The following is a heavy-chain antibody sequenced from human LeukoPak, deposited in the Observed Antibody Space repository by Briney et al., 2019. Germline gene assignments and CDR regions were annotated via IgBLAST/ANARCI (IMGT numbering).Heavy chain of an antibody. D-gene: IGHD3-22*01. CDR3: ARDGYYDSSGYYYGTFDY. Sequence: PGGSLRLSCAASGFTFSDCYMSWIRQAPGKGLEWVSYISSSGSTIYYADSVKGRFTISRDNAKNSLYLQMNSLRAEDTAVYYCARDGYYDSSGYYYGTFDYWGQGTLVTVSS. CDR1: GFTFSDCY. CDR2: ISSSGSTI. V-gene: IGHV3-11*01. J-gene: IGHJ4*02.